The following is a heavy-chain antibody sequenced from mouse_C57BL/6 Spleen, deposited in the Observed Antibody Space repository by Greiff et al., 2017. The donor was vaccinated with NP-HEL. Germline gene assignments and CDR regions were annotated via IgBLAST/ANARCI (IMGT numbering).Heavy chain of an antibody. D-gene: IGHD2-4*01. V-gene: IGHV1-64*01. Sequence: VQLKQPGAELVKPGASVKLSCKASGYTFTSYWMHWVKQRPGQGLEWIGMIHPNSGSTNYNEKFKSKATLTVDKSSSTAYMQLSSLTSEDSAVYYCANDYDSYYAMDYWGQGTSVTVSS. CDR3: ANDYDSYYAMDY. J-gene: IGHJ4*01. CDR1: GYTFTSYW. CDR2: IHPNSGST.